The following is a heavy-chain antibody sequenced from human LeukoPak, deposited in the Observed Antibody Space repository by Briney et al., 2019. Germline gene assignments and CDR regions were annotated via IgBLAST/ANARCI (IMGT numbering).Heavy chain of an antibody. CDR2: IITIFGTA. V-gene: IGHV1-69*06. Sequence: ASVKVSCKASGGTFSRYAISWVRQAPGQGLGWMGGIITIFGTANYAQKFQGRVTITADKSTSTAYMELSSLRSEDTAVYYCARGATVTTVDYWGQGTLVTVSS. J-gene: IGHJ4*02. CDR1: GGTFSRYA. D-gene: IGHD4-17*01. CDR3: ARGATVTTVDY.